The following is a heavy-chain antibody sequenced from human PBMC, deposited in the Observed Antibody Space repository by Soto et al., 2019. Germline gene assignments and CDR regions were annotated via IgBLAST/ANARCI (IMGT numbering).Heavy chain of an antibody. CDR1: GESFSGHF. V-gene: IGHV4-34*01. Sequence: QVQLHQWGTGLLKPSETLSLTCSVSGESFSGHFWTWIRQPPGKGLEWIGEIDYSGATHYNASVKSRVSMSVDTTKKQVSLKVTSVTAADTAVYYCGRGVITPSMFFFDYWGQGTLVIVSS. J-gene: IGHJ4*02. CDR2: IDYSGAT. D-gene: IGHD3-10*02. CDR3: GRGVITPSMFFFDY.